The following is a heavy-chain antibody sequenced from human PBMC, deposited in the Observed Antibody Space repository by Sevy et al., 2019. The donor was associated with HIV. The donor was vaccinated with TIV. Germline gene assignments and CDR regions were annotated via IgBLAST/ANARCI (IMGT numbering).Heavy chain of an antibody. V-gene: IGHV3-30-3*01. CDR1: GFTFSSSA. CDR2: ISYDGSNK. D-gene: IGHD2-21*02. J-gene: IGHJ4*02. Sequence: GGSLRLSCEASGFTFSSSAMHWVRQAPGKGLEWVAVISYDGSNKYYADSVKGRFTISRDNSKNTLYVQMNSLRAEDTAVYYCARDRGAWVTAIDYWGQGTLVTVSS. CDR3: ARDRGAWVTAIDY.